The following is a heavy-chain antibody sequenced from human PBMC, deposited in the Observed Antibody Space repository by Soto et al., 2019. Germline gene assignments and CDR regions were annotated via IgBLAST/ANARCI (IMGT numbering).Heavy chain of an antibody. J-gene: IGHJ6*03. CDR1: GYTFTSYD. CDR3: ARGPSLWFGGVYYMDV. V-gene: IGHV1-8*01. D-gene: IGHD3-10*01. Sequence: QVQLVQSGAEVKKPGASVKVSCKASGYTFTSYDINWVRQATGQGLEWMGWMNPNSGNTGYAQKFQGRVNMTRNTSISTAYMEVSSLRSEDTAVYYCARGPSLWFGGVYYMDVWGKGTTVTVSS. CDR2: MNPNSGNT.